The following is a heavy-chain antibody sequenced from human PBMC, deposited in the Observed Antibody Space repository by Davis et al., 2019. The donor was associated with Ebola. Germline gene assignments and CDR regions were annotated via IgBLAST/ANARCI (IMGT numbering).Heavy chain of an antibody. Sequence: GESLKISCVASGFTFSSYAMNWVRQASGKGLEWVGRIRSKANSYATAYAASVKGRFTISRDDSKNTAYLQMNSLKTEDTAVYYCTGTVAGVDYWGQGTLVTVSS. D-gene: IGHD6-19*01. CDR1: GFTFSSYA. CDR2: IRSKANSYAT. CDR3: TGTVAGVDY. J-gene: IGHJ4*02. V-gene: IGHV3-73*01.